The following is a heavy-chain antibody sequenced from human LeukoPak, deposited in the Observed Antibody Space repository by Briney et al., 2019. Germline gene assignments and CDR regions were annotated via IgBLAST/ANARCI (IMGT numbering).Heavy chain of an antibody. CDR3: ARVVRSIVLVNP. CDR1: GGSISSSSYY. V-gene: IGHV4-39*07. D-gene: IGHD3-22*01. Sequence: SETLSLTCTVSGGSISSSSYYWGWIRQPPGKGLEWIGSIYYSGSTYYNPSLKSRVTISVDTSKNQFSLKLSSVTAADTAVYYCARVVRSIVLVNPWGQGTLVTVSS. J-gene: IGHJ5*02. CDR2: IYYSGST.